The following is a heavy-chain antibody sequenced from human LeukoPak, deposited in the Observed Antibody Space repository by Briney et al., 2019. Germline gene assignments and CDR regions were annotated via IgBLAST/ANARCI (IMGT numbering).Heavy chain of an antibody. CDR2: TYYRSKWYN. V-gene: IGHV6-1*01. CDR3: ARDPRASGLFAFDI. Sequence: SQTLSLTCAISGDSVSSNSAAWNWIRQSPSRGLEWLGRTYYRSKWYNDYAVSVQSRITINPDTSKNQFSLQLNSVTPEDTAVYYSARDPRASGLFAFDIWGQGTMVTVSS. CDR1: GDSVSSNSAA. J-gene: IGHJ3*02.